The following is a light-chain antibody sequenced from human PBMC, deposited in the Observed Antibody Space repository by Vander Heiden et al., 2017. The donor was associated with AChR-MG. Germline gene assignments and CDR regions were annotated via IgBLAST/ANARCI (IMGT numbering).Light chain of an antibody. J-gene: IGKJ5*01. CDR2: DAS. CDR1: QTTSSDS. V-gene: IGKV3-20*01. CDR3: QQYDSSPLT. Sequence: IVLTQSPGTLPLTPRDIATLSCRASQTTSSDSVTRSQPKPGPAPRLLMYDASSRASGIPDRFSGSGCGTDVTRTISRLAPEDFAVYYCQQYDSSPLTFGQGTRLEIK.